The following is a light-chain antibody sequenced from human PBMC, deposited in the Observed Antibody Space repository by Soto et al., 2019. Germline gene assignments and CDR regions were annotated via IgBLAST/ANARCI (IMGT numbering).Light chain of an antibody. J-gene: IGLJ3*02. CDR2: EVS. V-gene: IGLV2-14*01. CDR1: SSDVGGYNY. CDR3: TSFTTTNIWV. Sequence: QSALTQPASVSGSPGQSITISCTGTSSDVGGYNYVYWYQQHPGKAPKLTIYEVSNRPSGVSNRFSGSKSGNTASLTISGLRAEDEADYYCTSFTTTNIWVFGGGTKLTVL.